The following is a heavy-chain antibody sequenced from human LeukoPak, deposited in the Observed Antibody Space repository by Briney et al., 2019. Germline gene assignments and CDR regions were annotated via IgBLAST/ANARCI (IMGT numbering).Heavy chain of an antibody. Sequence: ASVKVSCKASGYTFTGYYMHWVRHAPGQGLEWMGRINPNSGGTNYAQKFQGRVTMTRDTSISTAYMELSRLRSDDTAVYYCALSLLGIDYFDYWGQGTLVTVSS. CDR1: GYTFTGYY. CDR3: ALSLLGIDYFDY. D-gene: IGHD7-27*01. V-gene: IGHV1-2*06. CDR2: INPNSGGT. J-gene: IGHJ4*02.